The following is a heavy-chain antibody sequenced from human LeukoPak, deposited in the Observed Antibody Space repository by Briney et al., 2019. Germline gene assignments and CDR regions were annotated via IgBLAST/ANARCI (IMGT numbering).Heavy chain of an antibody. CDR2: ISSSSSTI. Sequence: GGSLRLSCAASGFTFSSYSMNWVRQAPGKGLEWVSYISSSSSTIYYADPVKGRFTISRDNAKNSLYLQMNSLRAEDTAVYYCASVCSSTSCYSKGLVDYWGQGTLVTVSS. D-gene: IGHD2-2*01. J-gene: IGHJ4*02. CDR3: ASVCSSTSCYSKGLVDY. CDR1: GFTFSSYS. V-gene: IGHV3-48*01.